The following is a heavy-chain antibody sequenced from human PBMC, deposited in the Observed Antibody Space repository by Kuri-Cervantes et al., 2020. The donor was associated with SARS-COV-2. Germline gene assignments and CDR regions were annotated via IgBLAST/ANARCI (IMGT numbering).Heavy chain of an antibody. Sequence: ESLKISCTVSGGSISSSSYYWGWIRQPPGKGLEWIGSIYYSGSTYYNPSLKSRVTISVDTSKNQFSLKLSPVTAADTAVYYCARHVPDWLLNWFDPWGQGTLVTVSS. J-gene: IGHJ5*02. V-gene: IGHV4-39*01. CDR2: IYYSGST. CDR3: ARHVPDWLLNWFDP. D-gene: IGHD3-9*01. CDR1: GGSISSSSYY.